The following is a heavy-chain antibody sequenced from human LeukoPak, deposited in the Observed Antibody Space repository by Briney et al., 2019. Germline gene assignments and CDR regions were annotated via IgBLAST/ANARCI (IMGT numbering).Heavy chain of an antibody. Sequence: SVKVSCKASGGTFSSYTISWVRQAPGQGLEWMGRIIPILGIANYAQRFQGRVTITADKSTSTAYMELSSLRSEDTAVYYCARYDFWSGYYFDYWGQGTLVTVSS. CDR1: GGTFSSYT. V-gene: IGHV1-69*02. D-gene: IGHD3-3*01. CDR2: IIPILGIA. CDR3: ARYDFWSGYYFDY. J-gene: IGHJ4*02.